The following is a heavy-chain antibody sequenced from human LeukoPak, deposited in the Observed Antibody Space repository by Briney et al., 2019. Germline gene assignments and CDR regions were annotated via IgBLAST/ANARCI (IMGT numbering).Heavy chain of an antibody. D-gene: IGHD2-8*02. CDR3: ARSTAEENWFDP. V-gene: IGHV3-30-3*01. CDR1: GFTFSSYA. CDR2: ISYDGSNK. J-gene: IGHJ5*02. Sequence: GRSPRLSCAASGFTFSSYAMHWVRQAPGKGLEWVAVISYDGSNKYYADSVKGRFTISRDNSKNTLYLQMNSLRAEDTAVYYCARSTAEENWFDPWGQGTLVTVSS.